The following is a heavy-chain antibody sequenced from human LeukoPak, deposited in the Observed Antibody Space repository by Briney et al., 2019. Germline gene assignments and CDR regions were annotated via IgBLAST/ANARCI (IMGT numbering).Heavy chain of an antibody. CDR2: INPNSGGT. V-gene: IGHV1-2*02. CDR3: AREAHMVRGVNFDY. Sequence: GASVKVSCKASGYTFTGYYMHWVRQAPGQGLEWMGWINPNSGGTNYAQKFRGRVTITTDESTSTAYMELSSLRSEDTAVYYCAREAHMVRGVNFDYWGQGTLVTVSS. J-gene: IGHJ4*02. CDR1: GYTFTGYY. D-gene: IGHD3-10*01.